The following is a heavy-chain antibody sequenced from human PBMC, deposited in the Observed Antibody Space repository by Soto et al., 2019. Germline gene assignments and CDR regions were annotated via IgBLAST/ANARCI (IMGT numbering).Heavy chain of an antibody. CDR1: GGTFGSYV. J-gene: IGHJ4*02. CDR3: ARAVAVAGTETFDY. D-gene: IGHD6-19*01. CDR2: IIPIFGTA. V-gene: IGHV1-69*01. Sequence: QVQLVQSGAEVKKPGSSVKVSCKASGGTFGSYVFSGVRQAPEQGLEWWGGIIPIFGTANYAQKFQGRVTITADESTSTAYMELSSLRSEDTAVYYCARAVAVAGTETFDYWGQGTLVTVSS.